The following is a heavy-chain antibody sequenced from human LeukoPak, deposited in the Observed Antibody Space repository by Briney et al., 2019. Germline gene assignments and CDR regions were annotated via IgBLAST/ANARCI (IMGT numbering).Heavy chain of an antibody. D-gene: IGHD3-9*01. J-gene: IGHJ5*02. V-gene: IGHV4-4*02. CDR3: ARQAETGYYNGNWFDP. CDR1: DGSISSSNW. CDR2: IYHSGST. Sequence: SSETLSLTCAVSDGSISSSNWWSWVRQPPGKGLEWIGEIYHSGSTNYNPSLKSRVTISVDKSKNQFSLKLSSVTAADTAVYYCARQAETGYYNGNWFDPWGQGTLVTVSS.